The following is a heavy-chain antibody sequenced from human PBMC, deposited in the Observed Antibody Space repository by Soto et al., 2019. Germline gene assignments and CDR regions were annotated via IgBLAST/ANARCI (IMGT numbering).Heavy chain of an antibody. J-gene: IGHJ4*02. D-gene: IGHD1-26*01. V-gene: IGHV4-61*01. CDR2: IHYSGST. CDR3: ARAWVLLYFDY. CDR1: GGSVSSTSSY. Sequence: PSETLSLTCTVSGGSVSSTSSYWTWIRQPPGKGLEWIGYIHYSGSTNYNPSLKSRVAMSVDTSKNHFSLKLSSVTAADTAVYYCARAWVLLYFDYWGQGALVTVSS.